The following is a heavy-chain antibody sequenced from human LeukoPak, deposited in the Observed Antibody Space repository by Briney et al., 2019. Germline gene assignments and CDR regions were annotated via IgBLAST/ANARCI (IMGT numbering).Heavy chain of an antibody. CDR3: ARDPRFPGTNPNEEQLAYFDY. CDR1: GGTFSSYA. D-gene: IGHD6-13*01. CDR2: IIPIFGTA. Sequence: SVKVSCTASGGTFSSYAISWVRQAPGQGLEWMGGIIPIFGTANYAQKFQGRVTITADKSKSTAYMELSSLRSEDTAVYYCARDPRFPGTNPNEEQLAYFDYWGQGTLVTVSS. V-gene: IGHV1-69*06. J-gene: IGHJ4*02.